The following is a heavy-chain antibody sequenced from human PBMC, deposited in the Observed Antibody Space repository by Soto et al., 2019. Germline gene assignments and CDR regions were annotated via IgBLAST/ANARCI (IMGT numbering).Heavy chain of an antibody. J-gene: IGHJ5*02. Sequence: QVQLVQSGAEVKKPGSSVKVSCKASGGTFSSYAISWVRQAPGQGLEWMGGIIPIFGTANYAQKFQGRVTITADESTSTAYRELSSLRSEDTAVYYCARDSGIAAAGTPNWFDPWGQGTLVTVSS. CDR3: ARDSGIAAAGTPNWFDP. V-gene: IGHV1-69*12. CDR1: GGTFSSYA. D-gene: IGHD6-13*01. CDR2: IIPIFGTA.